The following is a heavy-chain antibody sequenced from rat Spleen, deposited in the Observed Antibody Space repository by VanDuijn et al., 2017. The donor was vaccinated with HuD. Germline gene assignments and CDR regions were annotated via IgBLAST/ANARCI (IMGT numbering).Heavy chain of an antibody. V-gene: IGHV5-29*01. CDR3: TRGGYFRN. Sequence: EVQLVESGGGLVQPGRSLKLSCAASGFTFTDYDMAWVRQAPTEGLEWVATFSYDGSTTYYRDSVKGRFTIYRDTAQNTLYLPMNSPTSEETATYYCTRGGYFRNWGQGVMVTVSS. J-gene: IGHJ2*01. D-gene: IGHD2-5*01. CDR2: FSYDGSTT. CDR1: GFTFTDYD.